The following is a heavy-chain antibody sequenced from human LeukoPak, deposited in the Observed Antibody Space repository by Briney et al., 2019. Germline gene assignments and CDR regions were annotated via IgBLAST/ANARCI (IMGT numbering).Heavy chain of an antibody. J-gene: IGHJ4*02. CDR1: GGSFSGYY. CDR3: ARDYDILTGSSAVDY. V-gene: IGHV4-34*01. Sequence: PSETLSLTCAVYGGSFSGYYWSWIRQPPGKGLEWIGEINHSGSTNYNPSLKSRVTISVDTSKNQSSLKLSSVTAADTAVYYCARDYDILTGSSAVDYWGQGTLVTVSS. D-gene: IGHD3-9*01. CDR2: INHSGST.